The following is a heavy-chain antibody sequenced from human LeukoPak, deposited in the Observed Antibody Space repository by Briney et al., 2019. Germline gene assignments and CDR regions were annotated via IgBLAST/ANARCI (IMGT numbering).Heavy chain of an antibody. V-gene: IGHV3-66*01. CDR1: GFSVSNNY. J-gene: IGHJ3*02. CDR3: ARASSKQLAGYLPDGFDI. Sequence: PGGSLRLSCAASGFSVSNNYMSWVRQAPGKGLEWVSVIYSGGSTFYADSVKGRFTISRDNSKNTLYLQMNSLRAEDTAVYYCARASSKQLAGYLPDGFDIWGQGTMVTVSS. D-gene: IGHD3-9*01. CDR2: IYSGGST.